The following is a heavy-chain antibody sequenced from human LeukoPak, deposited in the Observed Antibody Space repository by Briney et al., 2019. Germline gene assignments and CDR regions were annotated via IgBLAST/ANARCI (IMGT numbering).Heavy chain of an antibody. Sequence: PSETLSLTCTVSGDSISSGDYYWSWIRQPPGKGLEWIGYIYYSGSTYYNPSLKSRVTISVDTSKNQFSLKLSSVTAADTAVYYCARDARRPWGDSQYYYYGMDVWGQGTTVTVSS. CDR1: GDSISSGDYY. V-gene: IGHV4-30-4*01. D-gene: IGHD2-21*02. CDR3: ARDARRPWGDSQYYYYGMDV. J-gene: IGHJ6*02. CDR2: IYYSGST.